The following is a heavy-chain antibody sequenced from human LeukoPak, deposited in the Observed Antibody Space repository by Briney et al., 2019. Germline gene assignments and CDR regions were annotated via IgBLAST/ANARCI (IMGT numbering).Heavy chain of an antibody. Sequence: PSETLSLTCAVYGGSISGYYWSWIRQPPGKGLEWIGEINHSGSTNYNPSLKSRVTISVDTSKNQFSLKLSSVTAADTAVYYCARGGVIDPWGQGTLVTVSS. D-gene: IGHD2-21*01. V-gene: IGHV4-34*01. CDR2: INHSGST. CDR3: ARGGVIDP. J-gene: IGHJ5*02. CDR1: GGSISGYY.